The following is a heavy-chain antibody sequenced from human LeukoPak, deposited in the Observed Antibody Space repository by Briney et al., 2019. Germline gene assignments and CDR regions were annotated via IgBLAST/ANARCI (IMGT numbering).Heavy chain of an antibody. CDR1: GDSVSSKNGA. Sequence: SQTLSLTCVVSGDSVSSKNGAWNWIRQSPSRGLEWLGRTYYRSKWYNDYAESMEGRMTISQDTSKNQYSLHLDSVTPDDTAAYYCARDFGTTGWHTFDYWGQGTLVTVSS. V-gene: IGHV6-1*01. D-gene: IGHD6-19*01. J-gene: IGHJ4*02. CDR3: ARDFGTTGWHTFDY. CDR2: TYYRSKWYN.